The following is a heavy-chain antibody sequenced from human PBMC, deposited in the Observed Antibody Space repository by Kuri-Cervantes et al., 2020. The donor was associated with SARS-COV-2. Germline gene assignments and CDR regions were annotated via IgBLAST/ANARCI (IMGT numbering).Heavy chain of an antibody. Sequence: GGSLRLSCAASGFTFSSYWMSWVRQAPGTGLEWVANIKQDGSEKYYVDSVEGRFTISRDNAKNSLYLQMNSLRAEDTAVYYCAFTISGLYGGAFDIWGQGTMVTVSS. V-gene: IGHV3-7*01. J-gene: IGHJ3*02. CDR2: IKQDGSEK. CDR1: GFTFSSYW. D-gene: IGHD6-19*01. CDR3: AFTISGLYGGAFDI.